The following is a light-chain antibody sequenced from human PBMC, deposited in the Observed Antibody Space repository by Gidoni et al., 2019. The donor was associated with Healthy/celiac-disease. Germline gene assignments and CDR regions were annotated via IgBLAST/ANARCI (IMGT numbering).Light chain of an antibody. V-gene: IGKV1-39*01. Sequence: DIHMTQFPSSLSASVGDIVTITCRASQCISSYLNWYQQKPGKAPKLLTYAASSVQSSVPSRFSGRGSRTDFTLTSSSVQAEDFATYYCQHSYSTPMTFGQGTKLEIK. CDR3: QHSYSTPMT. CDR2: AAS. CDR1: QCISSY. J-gene: IGKJ2*01.